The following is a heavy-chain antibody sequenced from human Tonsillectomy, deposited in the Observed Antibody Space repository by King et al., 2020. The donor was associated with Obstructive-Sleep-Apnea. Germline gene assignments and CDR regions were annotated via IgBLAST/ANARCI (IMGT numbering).Heavy chain of an antibody. CDR3: ARVHYYDTSGYYYYFDY. D-gene: IGHD3-22*01. J-gene: IGHJ4*02. CDR2: IYYSGST. Sequence: QLQESGPGLVKPSQTLSLTCTVSGDSINSGEDYWGWIRQPPGKGLEWIGYIYYSGSTYYSPSLKSRVTISVDTSKNQFSLRLTSVTAADTAVYYCARVHYYDTSGYYYYFDYWGQGTLVTVSS. CDR1: GDSINSGEDY. V-gene: IGHV4-30-4*01.